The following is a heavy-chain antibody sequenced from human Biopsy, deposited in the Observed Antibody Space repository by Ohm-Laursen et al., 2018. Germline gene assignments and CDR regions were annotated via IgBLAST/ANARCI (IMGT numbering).Heavy chain of an antibody. J-gene: IGHJ4*02. Sequence: SLRLSCAASGFTFSIYSMTWVRQAPGKGLEWVAGITGGGDRTYYADSVKGRFTISRDNSKNTLFLQINSLRAEDTALYYCAKDGYYDILTGPPSDYWGQGTLVTVSS. D-gene: IGHD3-9*01. CDR3: AKDGYYDILTGPPSDY. CDR2: ITGGGDRT. V-gene: IGHV3-23*01. CDR1: GFTFSIYS.